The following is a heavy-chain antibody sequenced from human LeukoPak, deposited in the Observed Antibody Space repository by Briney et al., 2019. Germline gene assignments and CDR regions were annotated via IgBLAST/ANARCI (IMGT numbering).Heavy chain of an antibody. Sequence: GESLKISCKGSGYSFTSYWIGWVRQMPGKGLEWMGIIYPGDSDTRYSPSFQGQVTISADKSISTAYLQWSSLKASDTAMYYCARALGYCTNGVCSKSFDYWGQGTLVIVSS. CDR3: ARALGYCTNGVCSKSFDY. CDR2: IYPGDSDT. CDR1: GYSFTSYW. D-gene: IGHD2-8*01. J-gene: IGHJ4*02. V-gene: IGHV5-51*01.